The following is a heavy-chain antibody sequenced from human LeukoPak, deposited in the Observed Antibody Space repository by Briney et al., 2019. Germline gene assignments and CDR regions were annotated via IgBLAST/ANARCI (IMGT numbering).Heavy chain of an antibody. CDR2: IILTVTA. Sequence: LESLSLTCTVPGVAISSHYWSWISQPPGKGPEWLGFIILTVTANYNPSLKGRVTLSIDTPKDQFSLRLRSVAAADTAVYYCARVTVEAATKRYFDYWGQGARVTVSS. CDR3: ARVTVEAATKRYFDY. D-gene: IGHD2-15*01. CDR1: GVAISSHY. J-gene: IGHJ4*02. V-gene: IGHV4-59*11.